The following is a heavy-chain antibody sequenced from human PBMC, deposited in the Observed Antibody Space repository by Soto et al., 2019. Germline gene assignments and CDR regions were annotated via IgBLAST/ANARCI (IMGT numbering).Heavy chain of an antibody. CDR3: ARDIGYLSTPLEGP. D-gene: IGHD5-12*01. CDR1: GGTFSSYA. CDR2: IIPIFGTA. J-gene: IGHJ5*02. Sequence: SVKVSCKASGGTFSSYAISWVRQAPGQGLEWMGGIIPIFGTANYAQKFQGRVTITADESTSTAYMELSSLRSEDTALYCCARDIGYLSTPLEGPWGQGTLVTVSS. V-gene: IGHV1-69*13.